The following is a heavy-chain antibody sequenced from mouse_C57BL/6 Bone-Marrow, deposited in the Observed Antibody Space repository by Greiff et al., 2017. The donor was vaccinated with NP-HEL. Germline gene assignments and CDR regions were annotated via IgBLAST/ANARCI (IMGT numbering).Heavy chain of an antibody. D-gene: IGHD1-1*01. CDR1: GFNIKDDY. J-gene: IGHJ2*01. CDR3: TTGYYYGSSYTFDY. Sequence: EVQLQQSGAELVRPGASVKLSCTASGFNIKDDYMHWVKQRPEQGLEWIGWIDPENGDTEYASKFQGKATITADTSSNTAYLQLSSLTSEDTAVYYCTTGYYYGSSYTFDYWGQGTTLTVSS. CDR2: IDPENGDT. V-gene: IGHV14-4*01.